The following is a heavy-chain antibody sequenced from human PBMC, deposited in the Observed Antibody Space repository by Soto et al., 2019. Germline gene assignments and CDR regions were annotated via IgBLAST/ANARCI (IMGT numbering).Heavy chain of an antibody. J-gene: IGHJ6*02. V-gene: IGHV1-69*06. CDR2: IIPIFGTA. D-gene: IGHD6-13*01. CDR1: GGTFSSYA. CDR3: ARIRQQLVRGYYYYGMDV. Sequence: SVKVSCKASGGTFSSYAISWVRQAPGQGLEWKGGIIPIFGTANYAQKFQGRVTITADKSTSTAYMEMSSLRSEDTAVFYCARIRQQLVRGYYYYGMDVWGQGTTVTVSS.